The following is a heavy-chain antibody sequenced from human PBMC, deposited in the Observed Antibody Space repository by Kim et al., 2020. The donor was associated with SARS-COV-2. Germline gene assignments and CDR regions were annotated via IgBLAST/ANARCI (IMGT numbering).Heavy chain of an antibody. D-gene: IGHD5-12*01. J-gene: IGHJ4*02. CDR3: ARGGGEWLRVGVLLDY. Sequence: GGSLRLSCAASGFTFSSYSMNWVRQAPGKGLEWVSSISSSSSYIYYADSVKGRFTISRDNAKNSLYLQMNSLRAEDTAVYYCARGGGEWLRVGVLLDYWGQGTLVTVSS. CDR1: GFTFSSYS. V-gene: IGHV3-21*04. CDR2: ISSSSSYI.